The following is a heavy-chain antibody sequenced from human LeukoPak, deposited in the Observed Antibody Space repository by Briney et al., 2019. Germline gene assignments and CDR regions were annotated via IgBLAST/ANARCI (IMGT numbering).Heavy chain of an antibody. CDR3: AKDDAWGRSKP. D-gene: IGHD3-16*01. CDR1: GFTFSSHG. V-gene: IGHV3-23*01. J-gene: IGHJ1*01. Sequence: GGSLRLSCAASGFTFSSHGMNWVRQAPGKGLEWVSGISPSGGITYYTDSVKGRFTISRDNSKNTVSLQMNSLRGEDTAVYYCAKDDAWGRSKPWGQGTLLTVSS. CDR2: ISPSGGIT.